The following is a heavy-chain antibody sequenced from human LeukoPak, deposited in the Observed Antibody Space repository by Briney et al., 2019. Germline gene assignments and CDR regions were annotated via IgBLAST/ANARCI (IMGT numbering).Heavy chain of an antibody. V-gene: IGHV3-13*01. CDR2: IGTAGDT. CDR1: GFTFSSYD. CDR3: ARGRGTVGAFDI. J-gene: IGHJ3*02. Sequence: GGSLRLSCAASGFTFSSYDMHWVRQATGKGLEWVSAIGTAGDTYYPGSVKGRFTISRENAKNSLYLQMNSLRAGDTAVYYCARGRGTVGAFDIWGQGTMVTVSS. D-gene: IGHD4-4*01.